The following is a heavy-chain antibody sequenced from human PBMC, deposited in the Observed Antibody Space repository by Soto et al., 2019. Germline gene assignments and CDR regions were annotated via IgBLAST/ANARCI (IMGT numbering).Heavy chain of an antibody. CDR2: IKYDATTT. Sequence: QPGGSLRLSCAASGFTFNKYWIHWVRQAPGQGLLWLSRIKYDATTTNYADSVKGRFSISRDNAKNTVYLQMSSLRGDDTAVYYCARGALGSYYFDYWGQGTLVTVSS. J-gene: IGHJ4*02. CDR1: GFTFNKYW. D-gene: IGHD3-16*01. CDR3: ARGALGSYYFDY. V-gene: IGHV3-74*01.